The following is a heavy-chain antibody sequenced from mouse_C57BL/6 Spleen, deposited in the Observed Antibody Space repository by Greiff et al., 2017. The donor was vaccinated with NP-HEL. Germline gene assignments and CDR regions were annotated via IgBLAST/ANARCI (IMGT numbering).Heavy chain of an antibody. Sequence: DVQLQESGPGLVKPSQSLSLTCSVTGYSITSGYYWNWIRQFPGNKLEWMGYISYDGSNNYNPSLKNRISITRDTSKNQFFLKLNSVTTEDTATYYCARERVGYYEFAYWGQGTLVTVSA. V-gene: IGHV3-6*01. CDR2: ISYDGSN. J-gene: IGHJ3*01. CDR1: GYSITSGYY. D-gene: IGHD2-3*01. CDR3: ARERVGYYEFAY.